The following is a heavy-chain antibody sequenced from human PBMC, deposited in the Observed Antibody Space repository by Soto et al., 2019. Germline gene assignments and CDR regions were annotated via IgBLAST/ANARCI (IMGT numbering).Heavy chain of an antibody. J-gene: IGHJ3*02. CDR2: IDWDDDK. CDR1: GFSRSTSGMC. Sequence: KSVPTLVNPTQTLTLTCTFSGFSRSTSGMCVSWIRQPPGKALEWLALIDWDDDKYYSTSLKTRLTISKDTSKNQVVLTMTNMDPVDTATYYCARSAVAADSDAFDIWGQGTMVTVSS. V-gene: IGHV2-70*01. D-gene: IGHD6-19*01. CDR3: ARSAVAADSDAFDI.